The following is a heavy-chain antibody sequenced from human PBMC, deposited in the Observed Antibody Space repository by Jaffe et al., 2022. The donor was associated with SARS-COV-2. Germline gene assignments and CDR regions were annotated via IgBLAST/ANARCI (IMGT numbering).Heavy chain of an antibody. J-gene: IGHJ4*02. CDR2: IYYSGST. D-gene: IGHD6-13*01. CDR1: GGSVSSGSYY. V-gene: IGHV4-61*01. CDR3: ASSSWLVGLLDY. Sequence: QVQLQESGPGLVKPSETLSLTCTVSGGSVSSGSYYWSWIRQPPGKGLEWIGYIYYSGSTNYNPSLKSRVTISVDTSKNQFSLKLSSVTAADTAVYYCASSSWLVGLLDYWGQGTLVTVSS.